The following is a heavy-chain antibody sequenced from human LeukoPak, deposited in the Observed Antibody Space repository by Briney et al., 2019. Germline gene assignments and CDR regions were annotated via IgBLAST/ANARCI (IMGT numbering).Heavy chain of an antibody. CDR3: AKVLSGSFYTPFDH. J-gene: IGHJ4*02. D-gene: IGHD1-26*01. V-gene: IGHV3-30*18. Sequence: PGWSLTLTCAAYGFSLSNYSMHWVRQAACKGRDWDALIPCHEEKKFYADFLKGRFIISRENSRNTVYLEMNNLRPEDTAVYHCAKVLSGSFYTPFDHWGQGTLVTVSS. CDR2: IPCHEEKK. CDR1: GFSLSNYS.